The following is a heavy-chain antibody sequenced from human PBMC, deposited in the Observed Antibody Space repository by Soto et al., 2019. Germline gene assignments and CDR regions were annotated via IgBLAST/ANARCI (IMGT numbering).Heavy chain of an antibody. CDR2: ISGSGGST. Sequence: GVSLRLSCAAAGCTFSSYARSWVRQAPGKGLEWVSAISGSGGSTYYADSVKGRFTISRDNSKNTLYLQMNSLRAEDTAVYYCAKEGYDFWSGYSRYFDYWGQGTLVTVSS. V-gene: IGHV3-23*01. CDR1: GCTFSSYA. D-gene: IGHD3-3*01. J-gene: IGHJ4*02. CDR3: AKEGYDFWSGYSRYFDY.